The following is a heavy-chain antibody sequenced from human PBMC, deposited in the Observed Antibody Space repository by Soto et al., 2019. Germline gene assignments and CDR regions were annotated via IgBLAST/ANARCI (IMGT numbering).Heavy chain of an antibody. CDR3: EKDKWYYDSSGYFDY. CDR2: ISWNSGSI. CDR1: GFTFDDYA. J-gene: IGHJ4*02. V-gene: IGHV3-9*01. D-gene: IGHD3-22*01. Sequence: GGSLRLSCAASGFTFDDYAMHWVRQAPGKGLEWVSGISWNSGSIGYADSVKGRFTISRDNAKNSLYLQMNSLRAEDTALYYCEKDKWYYDSSGYFDYWGQGTLVTVSS.